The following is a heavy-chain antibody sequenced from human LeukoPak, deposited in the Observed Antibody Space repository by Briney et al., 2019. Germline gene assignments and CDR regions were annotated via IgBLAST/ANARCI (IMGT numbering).Heavy chain of an antibody. CDR1: GGSFSGYY. V-gene: IGHV4-34*01. CDR3: ARGRHWYFDL. J-gene: IGHJ2*01. Sequence: SETLSLTCAVYGGSFSGYYWSWIRQPPGQGLEWIGEINHSGSTNYNPSLKSRVTISVDTSKNQFSLKLSSVTAADTAVYYCARGRHWYFDLWGRGTLVTVSS. CDR2: INHSGST.